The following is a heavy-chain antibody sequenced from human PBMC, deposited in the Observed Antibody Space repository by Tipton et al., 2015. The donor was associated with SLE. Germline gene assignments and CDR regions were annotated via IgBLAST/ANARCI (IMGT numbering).Heavy chain of an antibody. CDR3: ARGPAFGGIVPYFNC. J-gene: IGHJ4*02. Sequence: LRLSCTVSGGSITIGYYWSWIRQHPGKGLEWIGYFYYSGSTYYNPSLTSRLTISVDTSENQFSLKLSSVTAADTAVYYCARGPAFGGIVPYFNCWGQGTLVTVSS. V-gene: IGHV4-31*03. CDR2: FYYSGST. CDR1: GGSITIGYY. D-gene: IGHD3-3*01.